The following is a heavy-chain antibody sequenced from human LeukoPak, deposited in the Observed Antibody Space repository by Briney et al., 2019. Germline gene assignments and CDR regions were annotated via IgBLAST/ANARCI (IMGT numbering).Heavy chain of an antibody. CDR1: GYTFTGYY. Sequence: ASVKVSCKASGYTFTGYYMHWVRQAPGQGLEWMGWINPNSGGTNYAQKFQGRVTITRNTSISTAYMELSSLRSEDTAVYYCAKGGRTPFSGIAVAGQNYYYYYMDVWGKGTTVTVSS. CDR2: INPNSGGT. V-gene: IGHV1-2*02. D-gene: IGHD6-19*01. J-gene: IGHJ6*03. CDR3: AKGGRTPFSGIAVAGQNYYYYYMDV.